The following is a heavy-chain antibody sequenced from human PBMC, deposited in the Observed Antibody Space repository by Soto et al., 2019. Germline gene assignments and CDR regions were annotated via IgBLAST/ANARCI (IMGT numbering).Heavy chain of an antibody. CDR3: VTEGRGSFDF. CDR2: ISYDGSNK. J-gene: IGHJ3*01. CDR1: GFTFSSYG. Sequence: PGASLRLSCAASGFTFSSYGMHWVRQAPGKGLEWVAVISYDGSNKYYAGSVKGRFTISRDNSKNTLYLQMNSLRAEDTAVYYCVTEGRGSFDFGGRGTMVNVSS. V-gene: IGHV3-30*03. D-gene: IGHD5-12*01.